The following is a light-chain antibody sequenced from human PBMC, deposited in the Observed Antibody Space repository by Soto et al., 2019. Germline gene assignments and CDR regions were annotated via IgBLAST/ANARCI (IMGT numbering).Light chain of an antibody. CDR2: GAS. Sequence: DIVLTQSPGTLSLSPGDRDNLSCRASQSVSTNYLARYQQKPGQAPRLLSYGASSRATGIPARFSGSGSGTDFTLTISSLEPEDFAVYYCQQRSNWPLTFGGGTKVDI. V-gene: IGKV3D-20*02. J-gene: IGKJ4*01. CDR3: QQRSNWPLT. CDR1: QSVSTNY.